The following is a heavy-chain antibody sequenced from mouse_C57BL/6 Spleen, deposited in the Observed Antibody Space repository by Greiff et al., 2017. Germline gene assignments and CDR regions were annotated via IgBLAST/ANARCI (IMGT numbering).Heavy chain of an antibody. CDR1: GYTFTSYD. V-gene: IGHV1-85*01. J-gene: IGHJ2*01. CDR3: ARRDYDYDGGYFDY. D-gene: IGHD2-4*01. CDR2: IYPRDGST. Sequence: VQLQQPGPELVKPGASVKLSCKASGYTFTSYDINWVKQRPGQGLEWIGWIYPRDGSTKYNEKFKGKATLTVDTSSSTAYMELHSLTSEDSAVYFCARRDYDYDGGYFDYWGQGTTLTVSS.